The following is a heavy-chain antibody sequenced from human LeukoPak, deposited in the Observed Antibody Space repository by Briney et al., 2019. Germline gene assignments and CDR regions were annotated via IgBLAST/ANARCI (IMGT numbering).Heavy chain of an antibody. D-gene: IGHD3-3*01. CDR3: ARQDYDFWSGPRYYFDY. CDR2: IYPGDSDT. Sequence: NRGESLKISCKGSGYSFTSYWIGWVRQMPGKGLEWMGIIYPGDSDTRYSPSFQGQVTISADKSISTAYLQWSSLKASDTAMYYCARQDYDFWSGPRYYFDYWGQGTLVTVSS. J-gene: IGHJ4*02. CDR1: GYSFTSYW. V-gene: IGHV5-51*01.